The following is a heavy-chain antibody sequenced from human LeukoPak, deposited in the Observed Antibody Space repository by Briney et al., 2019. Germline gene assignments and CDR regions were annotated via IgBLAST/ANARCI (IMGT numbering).Heavy chain of an antibody. J-gene: IGHJ4*02. CDR2: IYYSGNT. D-gene: IGHD5-18*01. V-gene: IGHV4-39*01. CDR1: DGSISSSTY. Sequence: PSETLSLTCTVSDGSISSSTYWGWIRQPPGKGLEWIGSIYYSGNTYYNPSLKSRVTISVDTSKNQFSLKLSSVTATDTAVYYCASPQRGYSYGYAGPFDYWGQGTLVTVSS. CDR3: ASPQRGYSYGYAGPFDY.